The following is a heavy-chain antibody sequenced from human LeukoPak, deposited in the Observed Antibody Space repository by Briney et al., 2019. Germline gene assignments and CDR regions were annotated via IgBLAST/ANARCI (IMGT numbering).Heavy chain of an antibody. V-gene: IGHV4-4*07. CDR3: ARLVRYNWNSFDY. J-gene: IGHJ4*02. CDR2: IYTSGST. Sequence: PSQTLSLTCTVSGGSINKYYWSWIRQPAGKGLEWIGRIYTSGSTNYNPSLKSRVTISVDTSKNQFSLKLSSVTAADTAVYYCARLVRYNWNSFDYWGQGTLVTVSS. CDR1: GGSINKYY. D-gene: IGHD1-20*01.